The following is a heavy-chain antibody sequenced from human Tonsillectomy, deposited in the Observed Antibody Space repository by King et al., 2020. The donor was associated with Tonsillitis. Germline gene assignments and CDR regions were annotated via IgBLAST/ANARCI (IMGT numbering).Heavy chain of an antibody. V-gene: IGHV3-74*01. CDR3: ARSSGWYQNDASDV. D-gene: IGHD6-19*01. J-gene: IGHJ3*01. Sequence: VQLVESGGGLVQPGGSLRLSCAASGFTFSSYWMHWVRQAPGKGLVWVSRMDSDGSNIIYVDSVKGRFTISRDNAKNTLYLQMNSLRAEDTAVYYCARSSGWYQNDASDVWGQGTMVTVSS. CDR2: MDSDGSNI. CDR1: GFTFSSYW.